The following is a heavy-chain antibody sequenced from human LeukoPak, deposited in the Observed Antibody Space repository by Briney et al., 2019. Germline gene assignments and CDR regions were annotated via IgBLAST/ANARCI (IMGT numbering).Heavy chain of an antibody. D-gene: IGHD2-15*01. Sequence: ASVKVSCTASGGTFSSYAISWVRQAPGQGLEWMGGIIPIFGTANYAQKFQGRVTITADESTSTAYMELSSLRSEDTAVYYCARDSNRRGGSLNAFDIWGQGTMVTVSS. V-gene: IGHV1-69*13. CDR1: GGTFSSYA. CDR2: IIPIFGTA. CDR3: ARDSNRRGGSLNAFDI. J-gene: IGHJ3*02.